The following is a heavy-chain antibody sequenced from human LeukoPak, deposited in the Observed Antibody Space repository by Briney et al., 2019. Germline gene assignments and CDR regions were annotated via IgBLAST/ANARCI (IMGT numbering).Heavy chain of an antibody. CDR3: ARSNFPIRYFDWSQTGYYGMDV. Sequence: QTGGSLRLSCAASGFTFSSYAMHWVRQAPGKGLERVAVISYDGSNKYYADSVKGRFTISRDNSKNTLYLQMNSLRAEDTAVYYCARSNFPIRYFDWSQTGYYGMDVWGKGTTVTVSS. V-gene: IGHV3-30*04. J-gene: IGHJ6*04. CDR1: GFTFSSYA. CDR2: ISYDGSNK. D-gene: IGHD3-9*01.